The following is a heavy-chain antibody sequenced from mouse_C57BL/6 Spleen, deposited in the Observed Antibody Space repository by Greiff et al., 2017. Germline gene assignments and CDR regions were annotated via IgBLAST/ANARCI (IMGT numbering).Heavy chain of an antibody. CDR2: IYIGNGYT. CDR3: ASSPYYYGSSYHFDY. Sequence: VQLKQSGAELVRPGSPVKMSCKTSGYTFTSYGINWVKQRPGQGLEWIGYIYIGNGYTEYNEKFKGKATLTSVTSSSTAYMQLSSLTSEDSAIYFCASSPYYYGSSYHFDYWGQGTTLTVSS. V-gene: IGHV1-58*01. D-gene: IGHD1-1*01. J-gene: IGHJ2*01. CDR1: GYTFTSYG.